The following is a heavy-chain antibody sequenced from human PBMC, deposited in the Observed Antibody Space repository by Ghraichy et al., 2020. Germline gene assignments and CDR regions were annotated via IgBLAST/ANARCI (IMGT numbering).Heavy chain of an antibody. V-gene: IGHV4-34*01. CDR1: GGSFSGYY. Sequence: SQTLSLTCAVYGGSFSGYYWSWIRQPPGKGLEWIGEINHSGSTNYNPSLKSRVTISVDTSKNQFSLKLSSVTAADTAVDYFARAGKVVWGVIAYWGQGTLVTVSS. CDR3: ARAGKVVWGVIAY. J-gene: IGHJ4*02. CDR2: INHSGST. D-gene: IGHD3-10*01.